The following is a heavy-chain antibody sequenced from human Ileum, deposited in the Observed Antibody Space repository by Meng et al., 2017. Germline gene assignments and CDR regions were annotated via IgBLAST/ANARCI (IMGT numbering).Heavy chain of an antibody. CDR3: ASGSGSLDY. V-gene: IGHV6-1*01. D-gene: IGHD3-3*01. J-gene: IGHJ4*02. CDR2: TYYRSKWYS. CDR1: GGSVSSNIAA. Sequence: QGQLQQSGPGLVKPAQTLSLKCAFSGGSVSSNIAAWNWIRQSPLRGLEWLGRTYYRSKWYSEYALSVKIRISTTPDTSKNQFSLQMNSVTPEDTAVYYCASGSGSLDYWGPGTLVTVSS.